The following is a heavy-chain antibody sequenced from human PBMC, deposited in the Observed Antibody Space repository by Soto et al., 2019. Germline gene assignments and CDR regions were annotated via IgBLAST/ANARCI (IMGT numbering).Heavy chain of an antibody. CDR3: ARSRGGYFDY. Sequence: PSETLSLTCTVSVDSISSYYWTWIRQPPGKGLEWIGYIYYSGSTTYNPSLKSRVIISVATSKNQFSLKLSSVTAADTAVYYCARSRGGYFDYWGQGTLVTVSS. D-gene: IGHD3-16*01. CDR1: VDSISSYY. CDR2: IYYSGST. V-gene: IGHV4-59*01. J-gene: IGHJ4*02.